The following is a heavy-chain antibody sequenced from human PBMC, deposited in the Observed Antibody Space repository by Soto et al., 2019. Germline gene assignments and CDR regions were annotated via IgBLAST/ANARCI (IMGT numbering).Heavy chain of an antibody. D-gene: IGHD2-21*02. CDR3: AKDLTAYCGGDCYSDY. J-gene: IGHJ4*02. CDR2: ISGSGGST. Sequence: VGSLRLSCAASGFTFSSYAMSWVRQAPGKGLEWVSAISGSGGSTYYADSVKGRFTISRDNSKNTLYLQMNSLRAEDTAVYYCAKDLTAYCGGDCYSDYWGQGTLVTVSS. V-gene: IGHV3-23*01. CDR1: GFTFSSYA.